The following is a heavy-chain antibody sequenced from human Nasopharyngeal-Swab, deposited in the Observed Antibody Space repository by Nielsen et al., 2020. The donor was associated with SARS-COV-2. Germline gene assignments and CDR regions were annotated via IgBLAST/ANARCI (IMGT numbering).Heavy chain of an antibody. Sequence: VRQAPGQGLEWMGWISAYNGNTNYAQKLQGRVTMTTDTSTSTAYMELRSLRSDDTAVYYSARDGDSSWSVYYYYYYGMDVWGQGTTVTVSS. CDR2: ISAYNGNT. J-gene: IGHJ6*02. CDR3: ARDGDSSWSVYYYYYYGMDV. V-gene: IGHV1-18*01. D-gene: IGHD6-6*01.